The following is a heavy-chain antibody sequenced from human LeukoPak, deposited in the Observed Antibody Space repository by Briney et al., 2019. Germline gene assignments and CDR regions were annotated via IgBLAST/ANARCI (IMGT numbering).Heavy chain of an antibody. CDR3: ARQYYYDSGSYFSIRGPRRQYYFDS. V-gene: IGHV4-59*01. D-gene: IGHD3-10*01. Sequence: PSETLSLTCTVSGGSIRSYYWSWIRQPPGRGLEWIGSIYYIGSTKYNPSLKSRVTISVDTSKNQFSLKLTSVTAADTAVYYCARQYYYDSGSYFSIRGPRRQYYFDSWGQGALVTVSS. CDR1: GGSIRSYY. J-gene: IGHJ4*02. CDR2: IYYIGST.